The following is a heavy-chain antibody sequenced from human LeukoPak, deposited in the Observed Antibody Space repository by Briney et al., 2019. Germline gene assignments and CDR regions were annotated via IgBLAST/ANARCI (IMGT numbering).Heavy chain of an antibody. CDR1: GFIFSSYG. D-gene: IGHD6-13*01. V-gene: IGHV3-30*02. Sequence: PGGSLRLSCAASGFIFSSYGMHWVRQAPGKGLEWVAYIRSDGSNKDYADSVKGRFTISRDNSKNALYLQMNSLRAEDTAVYYCARGAAGPYYYYMDVWGKGTTVTVSS. CDR3: ARGAAGPYYYYMDV. CDR2: IRSDGSNK. J-gene: IGHJ6*03.